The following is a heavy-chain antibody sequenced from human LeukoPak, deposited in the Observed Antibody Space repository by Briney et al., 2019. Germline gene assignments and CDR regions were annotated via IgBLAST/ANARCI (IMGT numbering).Heavy chain of an antibody. D-gene: IGHD3-10*01. V-gene: IGHV1-24*01. CDR2: FDPEDGET. CDR1: GYTLTELS. Sequence: ASAKVSCKVSGYTLTELSMHWVRQAPGKGLEWMGGFDPEDGETIYAQKFHGRVTMTEATSTATAYMELSSLRSKDTAVYYCATGVTMVRGVIPPPGDYWGQGTLVTVSS. J-gene: IGHJ4*02. CDR3: ATGVTMVRGVIPPPGDY.